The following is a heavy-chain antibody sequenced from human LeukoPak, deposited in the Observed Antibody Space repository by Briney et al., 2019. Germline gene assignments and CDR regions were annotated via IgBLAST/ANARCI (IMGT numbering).Heavy chain of an antibody. V-gene: IGHV3-33*01. J-gene: IGHJ5*02. CDR3: ARDYYDSSGYPSFDP. CDR2: MWYDGSNK. CDR1: GFTFSNYG. Sequence: GRSLRLSCAASGFTFSNYGMHWVRQAPGKGLEWVAVMWYDGSNKYYADSVKGRFAISRDNSKNTLYLQMNSLRAEDTAVYYCARDYYDSSGYPSFDPWGQGTLVTVSS. D-gene: IGHD3-22*01.